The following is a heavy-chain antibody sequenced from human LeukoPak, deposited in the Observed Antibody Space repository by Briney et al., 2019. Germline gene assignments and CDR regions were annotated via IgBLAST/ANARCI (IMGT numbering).Heavy chain of an antibody. Sequence: SQTLSLTCAISGDSVSSNSAAWNWIRQSPSRGLEWLGRTYYRSKWYNDYAVSVKSRITINPDTSKNQFSLQLNSVTPEDTAVYYCVRTLKKAVAGSYYYYGMDVWGQGTTVTVSS. D-gene: IGHD6-19*01. V-gene: IGHV6-1*01. CDR1: GDSVSSNSAA. CDR3: VRTLKKAVAGSYYYYGMDV. CDR2: TYYRSKWYN. J-gene: IGHJ6*02.